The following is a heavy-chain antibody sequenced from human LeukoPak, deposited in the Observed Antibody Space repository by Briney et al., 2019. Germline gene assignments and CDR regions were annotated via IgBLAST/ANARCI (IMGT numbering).Heavy chain of an antibody. J-gene: IGHJ4*02. Sequence: GSSVKVSCKASGGTFSNHMINWVRQAPGQGLEWMGGIIPILHTPNYAQKFQGRITITADESTSTAYMELSSLRFEDTAVYYCGRPRYCTGGDCHNNLDYWGQGTLVTVSS. CDR3: GRPRYCTGGDCHNNLDY. D-gene: IGHD2-8*02. CDR1: GGTFSNHM. V-gene: IGHV1-69*01. CDR2: IIPILHTP.